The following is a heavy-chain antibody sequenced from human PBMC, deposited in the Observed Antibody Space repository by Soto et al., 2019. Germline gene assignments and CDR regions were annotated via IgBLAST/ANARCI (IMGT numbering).Heavy chain of an antibody. D-gene: IGHD4-17*01. CDR1: GFTFSSYG. CDR3: ARDQRTVTPTKYFDY. Sequence: GGSLRLSCAASGFTFSSYGMHWVRQAPGKGLEWVAVIWYDGSNKYYADSVKGRFTISRENSKNTLYLQMNSLRAEDTAVYYCARDQRTVTPTKYFDYWGQGTLVTVSS. CDR2: IWYDGSNK. J-gene: IGHJ4*02. V-gene: IGHV3-33*01.